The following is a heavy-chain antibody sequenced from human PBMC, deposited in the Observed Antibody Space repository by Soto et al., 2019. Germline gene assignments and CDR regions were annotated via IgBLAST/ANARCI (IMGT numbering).Heavy chain of an antibody. V-gene: IGHV4-4*02. J-gene: IGHJ5*02. CDR1: GASISDDNW. Sequence: SETLSLTCAVSGASISDDNWWTWVRQPPGKGLEWIGEIHHSGSTNYNPSLKSRINMSVDKSRNQFSLNLSSVTAADTAVYYCARDSPTGTTSRFDPWGRGTLVTVSS. D-gene: IGHD1-1*01. CDR2: IHHSGST. CDR3: ARDSPTGTTSRFDP.